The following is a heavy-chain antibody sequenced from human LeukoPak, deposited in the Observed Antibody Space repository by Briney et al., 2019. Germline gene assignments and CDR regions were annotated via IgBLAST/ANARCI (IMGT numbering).Heavy chain of an antibody. CDR2: IYGDGSFT. Sequence: GGSLRLSCAVSGFTFSNYAMGWVRQAPGKGLVWVALIYGDGSFTRYADSVKGRFTISRDNAKNTVYLQMNSLRVEDTAVYYCARVYETNGYLYWGQGSLVTVSS. D-gene: IGHD3-22*01. CDR3: ARVYETNGYLY. CDR1: GFTFSNYA. J-gene: IGHJ4*02. V-gene: IGHV3-74*01.